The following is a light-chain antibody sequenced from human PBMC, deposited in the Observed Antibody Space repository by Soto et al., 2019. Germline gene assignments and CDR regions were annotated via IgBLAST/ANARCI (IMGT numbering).Light chain of an antibody. CDR2: GAS. Sequence: EIIMVQSPATLSVSPGEGATLSCRASQSLSGNLAGHQQKPGQAPRLLISGASTRARGIPARFSGGGSGTEFTLTISSLQSEDFAVYFCQQYNEWPRTFGGGTRVEIK. CDR3: QQYNEWPRT. J-gene: IGKJ4*01. CDR1: QSLSGN. V-gene: IGKV3D-15*01.